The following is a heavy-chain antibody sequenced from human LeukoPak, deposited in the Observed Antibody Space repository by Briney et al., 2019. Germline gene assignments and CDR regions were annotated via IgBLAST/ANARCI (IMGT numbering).Heavy chain of an antibody. Sequence: SVKVSCKASGGTFNSYAISWVRQAPGQGLEWMGGIIPIFGTTNYARKFRGRVTLTADKSTSTAYMELRSLRSDDTAVYYCARDNAGDYWGQGSLVTVSS. CDR2: IIPIFGTT. CDR3: ARDNAGDY. D-gene: IGHD2-8*01. V-gene: IGHV1-69*06. J-gene: IGHJ4*02. CDR1: GGTFNSYA.